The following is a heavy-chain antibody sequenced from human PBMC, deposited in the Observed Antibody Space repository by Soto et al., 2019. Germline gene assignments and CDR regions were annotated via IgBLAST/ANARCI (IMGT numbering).Heavy chain of an antibody. CDR3: ARDSAGYSYVHWYFDL. D-gene: IGHD5-18*01. CDR2: ISYDGSNK. Sequence: PGRSLRLSCAASGFTFSSYAMHWIRKAPGKGLEWVAVISYDGSNKYYADSVKGRFTISRDNSKNTLYLQMNSLRAEDTAVYYCARDSAGYSYVHWYFDLWGRGTLVTVSS. V-gene: IGHV3-30-3*01. CDR1: GFTFSSYA. J-gene: IGHJ2*01.